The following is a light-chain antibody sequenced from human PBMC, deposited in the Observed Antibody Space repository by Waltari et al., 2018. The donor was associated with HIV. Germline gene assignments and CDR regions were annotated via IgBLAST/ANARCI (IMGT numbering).Light chain of an antibody. J-gene: IGLJ3*02. CDR3: CSYAGGYTLV. CDR2: AVT. Sequence: QSALTQPRSVSGSPGQSVTISCTGTSSDVGGYNYVSWYQQHPSKAPKLMIYAVTKRPAGVPDRFAGSKSGNTASLTICGLQAEEEADYFCCSYAGGYTLVFVGGTKLTVL. CDR1: SSDVGGYNY. V-gene: IGLV2-11*01.